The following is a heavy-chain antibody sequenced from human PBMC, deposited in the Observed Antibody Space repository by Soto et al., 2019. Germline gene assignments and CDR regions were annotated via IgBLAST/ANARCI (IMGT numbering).Heavy chain of an antibody. J-gene: IGHJ4*02. D-gene: IGHD4-4*01. CDR2: IVVGSGNT. CDR1: GFTFTSSA. Sequence: SVKVSCKASGFTFTSSAVQWVRQARGQRLEWIGWIVVGSGNTNYAQKFQERVTITRDMSTSTAYMELSSLRSEDTAVYYCAAGGMATVTTFDYWGQGTLVTVSS. CDR3: AAGGMATVTTFDY. V-gene: IGHV1-58*01.